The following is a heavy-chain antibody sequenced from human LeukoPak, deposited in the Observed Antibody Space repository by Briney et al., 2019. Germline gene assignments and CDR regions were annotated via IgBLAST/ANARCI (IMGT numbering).Heavy chain of an antibody. V-gene: IGHV1-2*02. CDR1: GYTFTGYY. D-gene: IGHD1-1*01. J-gene: IGHJ4*02. CDR2: INPNSGAP. CDR3: ARGNWNDEGGTGLDS. Sequence: ASVKVSCKASGYTFTGYYMHWVRQAPGQGPEWMGWINPNSGAPEYAPKFQGRATMTRDTSISTAYMDLSRLRSDDTAAYYCARGNWNDEGGTGLDSWGQGTLVTVSS.